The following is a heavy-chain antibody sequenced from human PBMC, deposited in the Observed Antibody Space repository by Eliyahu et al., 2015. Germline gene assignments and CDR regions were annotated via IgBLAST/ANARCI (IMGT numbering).Heavy chain of an antibody. CDR2: ILQTGST. CDR3: ARVADTTSWSXGLDV. Sequence: QVQLQESGPGLVTPSGTLSLTCTVSGGSISTYXWWTWVRQSPGRGLEWIGEILQTGSTNYRPSLKSRVTISIDKSRNQFSLSLTSVTAADTGVYYCARVADTTSWSXGLDVWGQGTTVTVSS. J-gene: IGHJ6*02. CDR1: GGSISTYXW. D-gene: IGHD6-13*01. V-gene: IGHV4-4*02.